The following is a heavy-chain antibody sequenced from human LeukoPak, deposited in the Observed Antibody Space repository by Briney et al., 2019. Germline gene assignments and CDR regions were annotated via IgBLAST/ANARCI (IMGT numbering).Heavy chain of an antibody. CDR3: ARDGFSGWDY. CDR1: GFTFSSYS. CDR2: ISSSSSYI. J-gene: IGHJ4*02. D-gene: IGHD6-19*01. Sequence: GRSLRLSCAASGFTFSSYSMNWVRQAPGKGLEWVSSISSSSSYIYYADSVKGRFTISRDNAKNSLYLQMNSLRAEDTAVYYCARDGFSGWDYWGQGTLVTVSS. V-gene: IGHV3-21*01.